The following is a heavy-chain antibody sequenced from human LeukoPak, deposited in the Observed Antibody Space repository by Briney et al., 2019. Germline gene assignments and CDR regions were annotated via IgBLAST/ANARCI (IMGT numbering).Heavy chain of an antibody. J-gene: IGHJ6*02. CDR2: IYYSGST. V-gene: IGHV4-59*01. CDR1: GGSISSYY. CDR3: ARDQSNSYYYYGMDV. Sequence: SETLSLTCTVSGGSISSYYWSWIRQPPGKGLEWIGYIYYSGSTNYNPSLKSRVTISVDTSKNRFSLKLSSVTAADTAVYYCARDQSNSYYYYGMDVWGQGTTVTVSS. D-gene: IGHD4-4*01.